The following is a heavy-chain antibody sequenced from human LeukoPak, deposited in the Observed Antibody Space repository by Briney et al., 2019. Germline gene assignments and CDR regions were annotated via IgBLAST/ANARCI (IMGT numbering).Heavy chain of an antibody. V-gene: IGHV3-11*01. CDR2: ISTSGGST. D-gene: IGHD3-16*01. CDR1: GFIFNQYC. J-gene: IGHJ4*02. CDR3: ARGPRGDFVWGHRFDY. Sequence: GGSLRLSCGASGFIFNQYCMGWVRQAPGMGPEWVSYISTSGGSTYYSASAKGRFTISRDNARNSLFLQLRRLTAEDTAVYYCARGPRGDFVWGHRFDYWGQGVLVTVSS.